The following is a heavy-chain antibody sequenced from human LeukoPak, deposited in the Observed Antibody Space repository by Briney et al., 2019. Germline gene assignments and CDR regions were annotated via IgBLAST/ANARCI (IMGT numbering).Heavy chain of an antibody. D-gene: IGHD6-13*01. CDR3: ARDRYSSSWYSYFDL. J-gene: IGHJ2*01. CDR1: GFTFSSYS. CDR2: ISSSSSTI. Sequence: GGSLRLPCAASGFTFSSYSMNWVRQAPGKGLEWVSYISSSSSTIYYADSVKGRFTISRDNAKNSLYLQMNSLRAEDTAVYYCARDRYSSSWYSYFDLWGRGTLVTVSS. V-gene: IGHV3-48*01.